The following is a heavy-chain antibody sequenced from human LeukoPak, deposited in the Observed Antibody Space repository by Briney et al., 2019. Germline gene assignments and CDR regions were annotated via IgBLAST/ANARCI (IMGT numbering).Heavy chain of an antibody. V-gene: IGHV3-23*01. CDR2: VSAGGDNT. CDR3: AKDSQYDFVWGSYHYTGYYYMDV. Sequence: GGSLRLSCTASGFTFTNYAVNWVRQVPGKGLEWVSAVSAGGDNTYYADFVKGRFTTSRDNSNNTLFLQMNSLRAEDTAIYYCAKDSQYDFVWGSYHYTGYYYMDVWGKGTTVTVSS. D-gene: IGHD3-16*02. J-gene: IGHJ6*03. CDR1: GFTFTNYA.